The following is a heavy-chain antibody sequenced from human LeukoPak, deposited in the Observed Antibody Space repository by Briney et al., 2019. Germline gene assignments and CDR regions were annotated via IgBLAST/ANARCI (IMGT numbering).Heavy chain of an antibody. CDR3: ARAGLFLDATNLAPRWDYIDY. CDR1: GFTFDDYG. Sequence: GGSLRLSCAASGFTFDDYGMSWVRQAPGKGLEWVSGINWNGGSTGYADSVKGRFTISRDNAKNSLYLQMNSLRAEDSAVYYCARAGLFLDATNLAPRWDYIDYWGQGTLVTVSS. V-gene: IGHV3-20*04. J-gene: IGHJ4*02. CDR2: INWNGGST. D-gene: IGHD3-16*01.